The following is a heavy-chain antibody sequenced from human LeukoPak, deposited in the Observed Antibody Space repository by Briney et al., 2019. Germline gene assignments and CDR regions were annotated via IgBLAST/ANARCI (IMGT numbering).Heavy chain of an antibody. D-gene: IGHD1-26*01. CDR3: ASHGRLLGATTDFDY. V-gene: IGHV3-21*01. CDR2: ISSSSSYI. CDR1: GFTFSSYS. J-gene: IGHJ4*02. Sequence: GGSLRLSCAASGFTFSSYSMNWVRQAPGQGLEWVSSISSSSSYIYYADSVKGRFTISRDNAKNSLYLQMNSLRADDTAVYYCASHGRLLGATTDFDYWGQGTLVTVSS.